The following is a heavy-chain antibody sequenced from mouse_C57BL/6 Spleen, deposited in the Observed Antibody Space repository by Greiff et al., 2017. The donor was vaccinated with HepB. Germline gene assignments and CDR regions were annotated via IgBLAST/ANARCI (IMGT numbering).Heavy chain of an antibody. J-gene: IGHJ2*01. CDR1: GYSITSGYG. D-gene: IGHD1-2*01. CDR3: ARTARIKY. Sequence: EVKLQESGPGLVKPSQSLSLTCTVTGYSITSGYGWNWIRQFPGNKLEWMGYISYSGSTNYNPSLKSRLSITRDTSKNQFFLQLNSVTTKDTATYYCARTARIKYWGQGTTLTVSA. V-gene: IGHV3-2*02. CDR2: ISYSGST.